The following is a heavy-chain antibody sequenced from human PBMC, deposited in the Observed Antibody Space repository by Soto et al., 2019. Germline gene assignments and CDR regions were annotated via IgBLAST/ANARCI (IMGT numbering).Heavy chain of an antibody. CDR2: IYYSGST. CDR3: ARSLRFLEWLSRHWYFDL. V-gene: IGHV4-30-4*01. CDR1: GGSISSGDYY. J-gene: IGHJ2*01. Sequence: TLSLTCTVSGGSISSGDYYWRWIRQPPGKGLEWIGYIYYSGSTYYNPSLKSRVTISVDTSKNQFSLKLSSVTAADTAVYYCARSLRFLEWLSRHWYFDLWGRGTLVTVSS. D-gene: IGHD3-3*01.